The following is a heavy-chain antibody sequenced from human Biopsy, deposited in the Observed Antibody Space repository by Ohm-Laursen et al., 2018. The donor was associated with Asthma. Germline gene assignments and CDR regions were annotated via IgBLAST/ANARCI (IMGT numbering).Heavy chain of an antibody. D-gene: IGHD1-26*01. CDR3: AKDVFPGWELRRGPDY. Sequence: SLRLSCAASGFTFSNYGMHWARQAPGKGLDWVAVISFDGSNKNYTDSVKGRFTISRDNSRNTLHLQMNSLRAEDTAVYYCAKDVFPGWELRRGPDYWGQGTLVTVSS. J-gene: IGHJ4*02. V-gene: IGHV3-30*18. CDR2: ISFDGSNK. CDR1: GFTFSNYG.